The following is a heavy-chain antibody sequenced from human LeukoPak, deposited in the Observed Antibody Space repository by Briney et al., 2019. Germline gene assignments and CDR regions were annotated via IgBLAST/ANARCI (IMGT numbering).Heavy chain of an antibody. CDR2: IYYSGST. J-gene: IGHJ3*02. D-gene: IGHD6-13*01. Sequence: KASETLSLTCTVSGGSISSYYWSWIRQPPGKGLEWIGYIYYSGSTNYNPSLKSRVTISVDTSKNQFSLKLSSVTAADTAVYYCARALGSSSRGAFDIWGQGTMVTVSS. CDR1: GGSISSYY. CDR3: ARALGSSSRGAFDI. V-gene: IGHV4-59*01.